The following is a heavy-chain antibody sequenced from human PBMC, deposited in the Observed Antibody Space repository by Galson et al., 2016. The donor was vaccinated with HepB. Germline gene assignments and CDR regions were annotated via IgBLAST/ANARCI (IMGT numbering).Heavy chain of an antibody. CDR3: ARDSGDWDSGYYRSFDY. CDR2: ISSSGRDI. D-gene: IGHD4-17*01. Sequence: SLRLSCAVSGFTLKDYNINWVRQAPGKGLEWVSYISSSGRDIQYAGTVKGRFTSSRDNAKNSLLLQMNCLRVEDTAVYYCARDSGDWDSGYYRSFDYWGQGTLVTVSS. V-gene: IGHV3-21*01. J-gene: IGHJ4*02. CDR1: GFTLKDYN.